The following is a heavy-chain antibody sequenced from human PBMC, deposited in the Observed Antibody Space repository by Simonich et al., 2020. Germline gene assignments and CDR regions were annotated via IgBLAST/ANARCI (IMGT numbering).Heavy chain of an antibody. D-gene: IGHD7-27*01. Sequence: QVQLVQSGAEVKKPGASVKVSCKASGYTFTGYYMHWVRQAPGQGLEWMGWINPNRGGTNYAQKFQGRVTRTRDTSISTAYMELSRLRSDDTAVYYCARGRLTGDKGAFDIWGQGTMVTVSS. V-gene: IGHV1-2*02. CDR2: INPNRGGT. CDR1: GYTFTGYY. CDR3: ARGRLTGDKGAFDI. J-gene: IGHJ3*02.